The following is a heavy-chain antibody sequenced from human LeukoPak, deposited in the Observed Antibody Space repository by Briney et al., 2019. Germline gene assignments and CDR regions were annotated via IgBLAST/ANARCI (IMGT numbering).Heavy chain of an antibody. CDR2: IYTSGST. J-gene: IGHJ5*02. CDR3: ARASMVPLYNWFDP. V-gene: IGHV4-4*07. Sequence: SETLSLTCTVSGGSISSYYWSWIRQPAGKGLEWIGRIYTSGSTNYNPSLKSRVTMSVDTSKNQFSLDLSSVTAADTAVYYCARASMVPLYNWFDPWGQGTLVTVSS. CDR1: GGSISSYY. D-gene: IGHD2-8*01.